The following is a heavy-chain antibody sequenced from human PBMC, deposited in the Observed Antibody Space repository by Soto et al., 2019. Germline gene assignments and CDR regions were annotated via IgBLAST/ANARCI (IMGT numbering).Heavy chain of an antibody. D-gene: IGHD2-2*01. CDR3: ASLAAIRGVY. Sequence: PGGSLRLSCAASGFTFSSDSMNWVRQAPGKGLEWVSSISSSSSYIYYADSVKGRFTISRDNAKNSLYLQMNSLRAEDTAVYYCASLAAIRGVYWGQGTLVTVSS. CDR1: GFTFSSDS. J-gene: IGHJ4*02. CDR2: ISSSSSYI. V-gene: IGHV3-21*01.